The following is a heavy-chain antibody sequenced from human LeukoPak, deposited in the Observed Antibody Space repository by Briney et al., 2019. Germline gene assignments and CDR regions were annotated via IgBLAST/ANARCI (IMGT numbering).Heavy chain of an antibody. CDR3: ARDLGGDRFFNY. Sequence: GGSLRLSCAASGFTFSSYAMTWVRQAPGMGLEWVSSISGSGGSTYYADSVKGRFTISRDNAKNSLYLQMNSLRDEDTAVYYCARDLGGDRFFNYWGQGTLVTVSS. V-gene: IGHV3-23*01. CDR1: GFTFSSYA. D-gene: IGHD2-21*02. CDR2: ISGSGGST. J-gene: IGHJ4*02.